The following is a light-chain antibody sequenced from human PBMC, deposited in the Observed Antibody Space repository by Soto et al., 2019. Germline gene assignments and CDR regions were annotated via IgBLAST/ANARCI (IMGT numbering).Light chain of an antibody. Sequence: EIVLTQSPGTLSVSPGERVNLSCRASQSVNSNFLAWYQQRPGQAPRLLLFGASYRATGIPDRFSGSGSGTDFTLTISRLEAEDFAVYYCQQYSSSPPEFTFGPGTRVDSK. CDR1: QSVNSNF. J-gene: IGKJ3*01. CDR3: QQYSSSPPEFT. CDR2: GAS. V-gene: IGKV3-20*01.